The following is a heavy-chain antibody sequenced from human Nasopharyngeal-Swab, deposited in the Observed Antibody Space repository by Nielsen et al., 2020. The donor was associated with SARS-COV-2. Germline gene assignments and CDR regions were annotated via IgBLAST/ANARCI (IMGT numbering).Heavy chain of an antibody. Sequence: GGSLRLSCAASGFTVSSDYMTWVRQAPGKGLEWVSSIYGDGGTYYADSAKGRFIISRDNSKNTLYLQMNSLRAEDTAVYYCARDPGFPNGMDVWGQGTTVTVSS. D-gene: IGHD1-1*01. CDR1: GFTVSSDY. CDR2: IYGDGGT. CDR3: ARDPGFPNGMDV. V-gene: IGHV3-53*01. J-gene: IGHJ6*02.